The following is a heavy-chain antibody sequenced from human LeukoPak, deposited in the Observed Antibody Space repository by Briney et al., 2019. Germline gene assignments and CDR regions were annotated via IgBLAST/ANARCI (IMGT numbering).Heavy chain of an antibody. D-gene: IGHD3-10*01. V-gene: IGHV4-39*01. Sequence: SETLSLTCTVSGGSISSSSYYWGWIRQPPGTGLEWIGSIYYSGSTYYNPSLKSRVTISVDTSKNQFSLKLSSVTAADTAVYYCARHGTYARMVRVAPLEYWGQGTLVTVSS. CDR2: IYYSGST. J-gene: IGHJ4*02. CDR3: ARHGTYARMVRVAPLEY. CDR1: GGSISSSSYY.